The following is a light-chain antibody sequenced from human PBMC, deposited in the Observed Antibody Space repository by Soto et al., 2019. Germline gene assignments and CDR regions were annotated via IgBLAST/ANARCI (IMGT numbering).Light chain of an antibody. CDR1: QAISSY. Sequence: DIQLTQAPSFLSASAGDRVSITCRASQAISSYLAWYQQKPGRAPKLLIYAASSLQSGVPSRFSGSGSGTEFTLTISTLQPEDFATYYCLQHNSYPITFGQ. CDR2: AAS. V-gene: IGKV1-9*01. J-gene: IGKJ5*01. CDR3: LQHNSYPIT.